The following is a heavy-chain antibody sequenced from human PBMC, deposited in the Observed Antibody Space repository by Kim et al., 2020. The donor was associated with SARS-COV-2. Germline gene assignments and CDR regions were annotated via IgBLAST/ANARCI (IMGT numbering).Heavy chain of an antibody. D-gene: IGHD3-10*01. CDR2: IWYDGSNK. Sequence: GGSLRLSCAASGFTFSSYGMHWVRQAPGKGLEWVAVIWYDGSNKYYADSVKGRFTISRDNSKNTLYLQMNSLRAEDTAVYYCARDLRPAKLLWFGELSPWGQGTLVTVSS. J-gene: IGHJ5*02. CDR3: ARDLRPAKLLWFGELSP. V-gene: IGHV3-33*01. CDR1: GFTFSSYG.